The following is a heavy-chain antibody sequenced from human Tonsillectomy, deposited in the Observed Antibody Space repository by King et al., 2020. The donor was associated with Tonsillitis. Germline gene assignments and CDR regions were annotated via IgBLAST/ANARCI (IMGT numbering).Heavy chain of an antibody. CDR1: GGTFSSYA. D-gene: IGHD2-15*01. Sequence: QLVQSGAEVKKPGSSVKVSCKASGGTFSSYAISWVRQAPGQGLEWMGRIIPILGIAKYAQKFQGRVTITADKSTSTVYMELSSPRSEDTAVYYCARALNCSGGSCYGANWFDPWGQGTLVTVSS. CDR2: IIPILGIA. V-gene: IGHV1-69*04. J-gene: IGHJ5*02. CDR3: ARALNCSGGSCYGANWFDP.